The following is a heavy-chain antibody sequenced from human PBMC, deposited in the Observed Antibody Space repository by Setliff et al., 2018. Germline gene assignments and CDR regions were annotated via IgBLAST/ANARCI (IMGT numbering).Heavy chain of an antibody. Sequence: ASVKVSCKASGYTFTNYAMHWVRQAPGQRLEWMGWINVGNGNTKYSQKFQGRVTITRDTSASTAYMELRSLRSDDTAVYYCARVGKAYYGMDVWGQGTTVTVSS. CDR1: GYTFTNYA. CDR2: INVGNGNT. V-gene: IGHV1-3*01. J-gene: IGHJ6*02. CDR3: ARVGKAYYGMDV.